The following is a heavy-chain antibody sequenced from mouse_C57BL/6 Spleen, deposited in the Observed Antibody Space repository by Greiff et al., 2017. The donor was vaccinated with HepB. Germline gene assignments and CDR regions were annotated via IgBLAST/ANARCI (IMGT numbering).Heavy chain of an antibody. Sequence: EVKLVESGGGLVKPGGPLKLSCAASGFTFSSYAMSWVRQTPEKRLEWVATISDGGSYTYYPDNVKGRFTISRDNAKNNLYLQMSHLKSEDTAMYYGARDARNWDGYYFDYWGQGTTLTVSS. CDR3: ARDARNWDGYYFDY. CDR2: ISDGGSYT. J-gene: IGHJ2*01. D-gene: IGHD4-1*01. V-gene: IGHV5-4*01. CDR1: GFTFSSYA.